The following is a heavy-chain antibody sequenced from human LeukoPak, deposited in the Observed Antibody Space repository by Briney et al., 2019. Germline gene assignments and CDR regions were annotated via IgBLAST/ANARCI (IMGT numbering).Heavy chain of an antibody. CDR3: ARRYYDSSGYLRAFDI. D-gene: IGHD3-22*01. Sequence: GGSLRLSCAASGFTFCNYAMTWVRQAPGKGVEYVTSTSGSGGSSYYADSVKGRFTISRDNSKNTLYLQMNSLRAEDTAVYYCARRYYDSSGYLRAFDIWGQGTMVTVSS. CDR2: TSGSGGSS. V-gene: IGHV3-23*01. CDR1: GFTFCNYA. J-gene: IGHJ3*02.